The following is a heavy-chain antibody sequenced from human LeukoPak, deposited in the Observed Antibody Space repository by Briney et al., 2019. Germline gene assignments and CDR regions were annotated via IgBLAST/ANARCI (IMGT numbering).Heavy chain of an antibody. Sequence: GGSLRLSCAASGFTVSSNYMSWVRQAPGKGLEWVSVIYSGGSTYYADSVKGRFTISRDNSKNTLYLQMNSLRAEDTAVYYCARSYCSGGSCYDQRDGRFDPWGQGTLVTVPS. J-gene: IGHJ5*02. CDR3: ARSYCSGGSCYDQRDGRFDP. CDR2: IYSGGST. CDR1: GFTVSSNY. D-gene: IGHD2-15*01. V-gene: IGHV3-66*01.